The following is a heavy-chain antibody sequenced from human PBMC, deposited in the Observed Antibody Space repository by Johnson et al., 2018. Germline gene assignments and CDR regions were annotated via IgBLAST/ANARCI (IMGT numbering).Heavy chain of an antibody. CDR2: IRGSGDST. J-gene: IGHJ3*02. V-gene: IGHV3-23*04. CDR3: AKVLTIFGVVTDAFDI. Sequence: VQLVESGGGLIQPGGSXRLSCAASGLTFSNYAMTWVRQAPGKGLEWVSAIRGSGDSTYYIDPVKGRFTISRDNSRNVLYLQMKSLRAEDTAVYFCAKVLTIFGVVTDAFDIWGQGTEVTVSS. CDR1: GLTFSNYA. D-gene: IGHD3-3*01.